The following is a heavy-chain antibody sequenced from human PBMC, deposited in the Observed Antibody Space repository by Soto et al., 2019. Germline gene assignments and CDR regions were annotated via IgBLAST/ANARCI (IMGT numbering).Heavy chain of an antibody. D-gene: IGHD6-19*01. CDR1: GFTFSSYG. J-gene: IGHJ6*02. Sequence: QVQLVESGGGVVQPGRSLRLSCAASGFTFSSYGMHWVRQAPGKGLEWVAVIWYDGSNKYYADSVKGRFTISRDNSKNALYLQMNSLRAEVTAVYYCARGLLAREQWLGPYGMDVWGQGTTVTVSS. CDR2: IWYDGSNK. CDR3: ARGLLAREQWLGPYGMDV. V-gene: IGHV3-33*01.